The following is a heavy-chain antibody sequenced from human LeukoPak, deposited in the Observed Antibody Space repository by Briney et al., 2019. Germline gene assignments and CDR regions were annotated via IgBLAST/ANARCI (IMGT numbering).Heavy chain of an antibody. CDR2: INPNGGAT. J-gene: IGHJ4*02. D-gene: IGHD3-16*01. CDR3: ARDERYSDADHHYPDLGY. CDR1: GYIFTGYY. V-gene: IGHV1-2*02. Sequence: ASVKVSCKASGYIFTGYYLFWVRQAPGQGLEWMGWINPNGGATRYAQKFQGRVTLTSDTSIRTTYMELSSLTSDDTAVYYSARDERYSDADHHYPDLGYWGQGTLVTVSS.